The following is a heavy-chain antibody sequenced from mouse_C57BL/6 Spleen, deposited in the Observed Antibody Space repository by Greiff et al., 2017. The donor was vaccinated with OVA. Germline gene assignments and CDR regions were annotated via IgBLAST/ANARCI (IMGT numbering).Heavy chain of an antibody. V-gene: IGHV1-52*01. CDR3: ARSEGYYGNYVDY. J-gene: IGHJ2*01. D-gene: IGHD2-1*01. CDR1: GYTFTSYW. Sequence: VQLQQSGAELVRPGSSVKLSCKASGYTFTSYWMHWVKQRPIQGLEWIGNIDPSDSETHYNQKFKDKATLTVDKSSSTAYMQLSSLTSEDSAVYYCARSEGYYGNYVDYWGQGTTLTVAS. CDR2: IDPSDSET.